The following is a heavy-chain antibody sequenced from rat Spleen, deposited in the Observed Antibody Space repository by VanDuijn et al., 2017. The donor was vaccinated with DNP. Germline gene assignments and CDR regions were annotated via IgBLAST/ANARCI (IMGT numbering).Heavy chain of an antibody. CDR3: ARGLNYGGYIYSWYFDF. CDR1: GYSITSNS. V-gene: IGHV3-1*01. J-gene: IGHJ1*01. D-gene: IGHD1-11*01. Sequence: EVQLQESGPGLVKPSQSLSLTCSVTGYSITSNSWAWIRKFPGNKMEWMGYISYSGTTAYNPSLRSRISITRDTSKNQFFLQLNSVTTEDTATYYCARGLNYGGYIYSWYFDFWGPGTMVTVSS. CDR2: ISYSGTT.